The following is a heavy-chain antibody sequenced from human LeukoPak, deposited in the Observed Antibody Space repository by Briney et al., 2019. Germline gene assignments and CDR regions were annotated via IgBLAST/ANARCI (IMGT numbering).Heavy chain of an antibody. CDR2: INHSGST. Sequence: PSETLSLTCAVYGGSFSGYYWSWIRQPPGKGLEWIGEINHSGSTNYNPSLKSRFTISVDTSKNQFSLKLSSVTAADTAVYYCARVSGSYYRFDYWGQGTLVTVSS. D-gene: IGHD1-26*01. CDR1: GGSFSGYY. J-gene: IGHJ4*02. V-gene: IGHV4-34*01. CDR3: ARVSGSYYRFDY.